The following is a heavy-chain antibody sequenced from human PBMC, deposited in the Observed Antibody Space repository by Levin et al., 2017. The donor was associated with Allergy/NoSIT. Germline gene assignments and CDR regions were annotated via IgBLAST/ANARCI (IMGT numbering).Heavy chain of an antibody. CDR3: AKEMFGGAYWYYALDV. J-gene: IGHJ6*02. CDR1: GFTFNSYG. V-gene: IGHV3-30*18. Sequence: GESLKISCAASGFTFNSYGMHWVRQAPGKGPEWVAVILYDGSKQYYVDSVRGRFTISRDDSKNTVYLQMNSLRAEDTGIYYCAKEMFGGAYWYYALDVWGQGTTVTVSS. D-gene: IGHD3-3*01. CDR2: ILYDGSKQ.